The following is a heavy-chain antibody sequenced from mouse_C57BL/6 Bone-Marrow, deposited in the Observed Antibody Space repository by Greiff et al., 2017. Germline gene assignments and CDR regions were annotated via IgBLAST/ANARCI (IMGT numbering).Heavy chain of an antibody. J-gene: IGHJ2*01. CDR3: AREWDYDGLDY. CDR2: IYPGDGDT. Sequence: VQLVESGPELVKPGASVKISCKASGYAFSSSWMNWVKQRPGKGLEWIGRIYPGDGDTNYNGKFKGKATLTADKSSSTAYMPLSSLTSEDSAVYFCAREWDYDGLDYWGQGTTLTVSS. D-gene: IGHD2-4*01. CDR1: GYAFSSSW. V-gene: IGHV1-82*01.